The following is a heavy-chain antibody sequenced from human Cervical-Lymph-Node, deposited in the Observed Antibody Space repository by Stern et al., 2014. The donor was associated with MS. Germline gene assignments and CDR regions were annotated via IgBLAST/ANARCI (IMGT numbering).Heavy chain of an antibody. CDR3: ARLEVPTSPGFHYYYYAMDV. V-gene: IGHV2-70*04. D-gene: IGHD2-2*01. CDR1: GFSLNTPGMS. J-gene: IGHJ6*02. Sequence: QVTLKESGPALVKPTQTLTLTCTFSGFSLNTPGMSVTRLRQPPGQALEWLARIGWDDDKYYSTSLKTRLTVSKDTSKNQVVLRMTNMDPVDTATYYCARLEVPTSPGFHYYYYAMDVWGQGTTVTVSS. CDR2: IGWDDDK.